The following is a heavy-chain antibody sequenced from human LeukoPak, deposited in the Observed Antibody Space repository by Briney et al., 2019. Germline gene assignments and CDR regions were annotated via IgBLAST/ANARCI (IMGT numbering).Heavy chain of an antibody. D-gene: IGHD6-19*01. J-gene: IGHJ4*02. Sequence: GGSLRLSCAASGFTFSSYAMHWVRQAPGKGLEWVAVMSYDGSNKYYADSVKGRFTISRDNSKNTLYLQMNSLRAEDTAVYYCAREHPGIAVAGTGNFVYWGQGTLVTVSS. CDR3: AREHPGIAVAGTGNFVY. V-gene: IGHV3-30-3*01. CDR2: MSYDGSNK. CDR1: GFTFSSYA.